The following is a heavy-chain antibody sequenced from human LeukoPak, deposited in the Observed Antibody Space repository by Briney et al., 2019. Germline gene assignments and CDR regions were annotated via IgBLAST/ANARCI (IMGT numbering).Heavy chain of an antibody. Sequence: SENLSLTCAGSAVSFTNYYWTWIRQSQGNGLEWRGELSHTGNTHYNPSLKSRVTVSVDISADMSTTRVSLGLKSVTAADTAIYYCARGPGHSFKYWGQGTRVTVSS. CDR1: AVSFTNYY. CDR2: LSHTGNT. V-gene: IGHV4-34*01. D-gene: IGHD1-1*01. J-gene: IGHJ4*02. CDR3: ARGPGHSFKY.